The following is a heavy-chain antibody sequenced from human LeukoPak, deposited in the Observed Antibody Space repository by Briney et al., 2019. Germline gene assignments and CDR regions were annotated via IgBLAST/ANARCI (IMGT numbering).Heavy chain of an antibody. Sequence: GGSLRLSCAASGFTFDDYAMHWVRQAPGKGLEWVSGISWNSGSIGYADSVKGRFTISRDNAKNSLYLQMNSLRAEDTALYYCVGQWLTYGMDVWGQGTTVTVSS. CDR3: VGQWLTYGMDV. J-gene: IGHJ6*02. CDR1: GFTFDDYA. D-gene: IGHD6-19*01. CDR2: ISWNSGSI. V-gene: IGHV3-9*01.